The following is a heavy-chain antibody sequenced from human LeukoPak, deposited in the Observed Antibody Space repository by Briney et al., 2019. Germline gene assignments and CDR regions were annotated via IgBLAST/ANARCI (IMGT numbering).Heavy chain of an antibody. D-gene: IGHD3-10*01. V-gene: IGHV1-8*01. Sequence: ASVKVSCKASGYTFTSYDINWVRQASGQGLEWMGWMNPNSGNTGYAQKFQGRVTMTTDTSTSTAYMELRSLRSDDTAVYYCARGGITMVQRVNYDYWGQGTLVTVSS. CDR3: ARGGITMVQRVNYDY. J-gene: IGHJ4*02. CDR2: MNPNSGNT. CDR1: GYTFTSYD.